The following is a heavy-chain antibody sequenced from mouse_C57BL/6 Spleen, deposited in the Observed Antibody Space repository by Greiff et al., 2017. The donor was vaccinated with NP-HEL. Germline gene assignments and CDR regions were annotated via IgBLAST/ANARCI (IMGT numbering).Heavy chain of an antibody. CDR1: GYSITSGYY. J-gene: IGHJ3*01. V-gene: IGHV3-6*01. Sequence: EVKLMESGPGLVKPSQSLSLTCSVTGYSITSGYYWNWIRQFPGNKLEWMGYISYDGSNNYNPSLKNRISITRDTSKNQFFLKLNSVTTEDTATYYCAREIYYDYDEAWFAYWGQGTLVTVSA. CDR2: ISYDGSN. D-gene: IGHD2-4*01. CDR3: AREIYYDYDEAWFAY.